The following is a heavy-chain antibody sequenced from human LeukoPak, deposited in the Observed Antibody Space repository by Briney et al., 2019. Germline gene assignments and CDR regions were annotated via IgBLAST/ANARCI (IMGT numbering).Heavy chain of an antibody. V-gene: IGHV4-39*02. CDR2: IYYSGSS. Sequence: SETLSLTCTVSGGSISSSSYFWGWIRQPPEKGLEWIGSIYYSGSSYYNPSLKSRVTISVDTSKNQFSLKLSSVTAADTAVFYCARDRSGIAADWGQGILVTVSS. CDR3: ARDRSGIAAD. CDR1: GGSISSSSYF. J-gene: IGHJ4*02. D-gene: IGHD1-26*01.